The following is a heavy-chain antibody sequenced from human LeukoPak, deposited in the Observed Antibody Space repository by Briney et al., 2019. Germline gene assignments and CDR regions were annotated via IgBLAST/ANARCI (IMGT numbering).Heavy chain of an antibody. Sequence: GGSLRLSCAASGFSFSDYDMHWVRQAPGKGLEWVTFIRYDGTNTYADSVKGRFTISRDNAKNSVFLQMSSLRPEDTAVYYYAKGEYHQDGIGENRFDNWGQGALVTVSS. CDR1: GFSFSDYD. CDR2: IRYDGTNT. V-gene: IGHV3-30*02. J-gene: IGHJ4*02. CDR3: AKGEYHQDGIGENRFDN. D-gene: IGHD5-24*01.